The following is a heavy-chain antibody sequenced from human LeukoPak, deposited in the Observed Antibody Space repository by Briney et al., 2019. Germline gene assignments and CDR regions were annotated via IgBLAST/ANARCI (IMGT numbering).Heavy chain of an antibody. D-gene: IGHD3-10*01. CDR1: GYSISSGYY. CDR3: ARVIYGGPGVFDY. V-gene: IGHV4-38-2*02. J-gene: IGHJ4*02. CDR2: IYHSGST. Sequence: KPSETLSLTCTVSGYSISSGYYWGWIRQPPGKGLEWIGSIYHSGSTYYNPSLKSRVTISVDTSKNQFSLKLSSVTAADTAVYYCARVIYGGPGVFDYWGQGTLVTVSS.